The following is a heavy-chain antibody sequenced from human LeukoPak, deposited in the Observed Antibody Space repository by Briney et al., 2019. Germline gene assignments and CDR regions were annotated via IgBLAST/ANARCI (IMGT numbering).Heavy chain of an antibody. J-gene: IGHJ4*02. D-gene: IGHD4/OR15-4a*01. CDR1: GGSSSSYY. Sequence: SETLSLTCSVSGGSSSSYYWSWIRQPPGRGLEWIGYIYYSGSSNSNASLKSRVTILVDTSKNQFSLRLSSVTAADTAVYYCARGANYGGHFDYWGQGTLVTVSS. V-gene: IGHV4-59*01. CDR2: IYYSGSS. CDR3: ARGANYGGHFDY.